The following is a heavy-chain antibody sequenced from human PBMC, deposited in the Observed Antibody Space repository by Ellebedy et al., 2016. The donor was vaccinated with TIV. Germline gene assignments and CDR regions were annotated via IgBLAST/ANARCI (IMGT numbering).Heavy chain of an antibody. V-gene: IGHV4-61*01. CDR1: GGSVSSGSYY. D-gene: IGHD2-8*01. CDR3: ARKDIVLIRVDP. Sequence: SETLSLXCTVSGGSVSSGSYYWSWIRQPPGKGLEWIGYIYYSGSTNYNPSLKSRVTISVDTSKNQFSLKLSSVTAADTAVYYCARKDIVLIRVDPWGQGTLVTVSS. CDR2: IYYSGST. J-gene: IGHJ5*02.